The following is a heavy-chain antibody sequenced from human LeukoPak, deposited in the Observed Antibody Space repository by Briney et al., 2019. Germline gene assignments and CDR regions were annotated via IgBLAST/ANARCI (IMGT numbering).Heavy chain of an antibody. CDR3: ARGGNSGPSFDY. J-gene: IGHJ4*02. CDR1: GGSISSYY. Sequence: SETLSLTCTVSGGSISSYYGSWIRQPPGKGLEWIGYIYYSGSTNYNPSLKSRVTISEDTSKTQFSLKLSSVTAADTAVYYCARGGNSGPSFDYWGQGTLVTVSS. V-gene: IGHV4-59*01. D-gene: IGHD4-23*01. CDR2: IYYSGST.